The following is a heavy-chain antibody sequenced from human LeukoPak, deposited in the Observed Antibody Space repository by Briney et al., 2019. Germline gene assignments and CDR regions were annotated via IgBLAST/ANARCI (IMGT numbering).Heavy chain of an antibody. CDR1: GYTFTGYY. J-gene: IGHJ3*02. V-gene: IGHV1-2*02. CDR2: INPNSGGT. CDR3: ARDRGFITFGGVIVTIDAFDI. Sequence: GASVKVSCKASGYTFTGYYMHWVRQAPGQGLEWMGWINPNSGGTNYAQKFQGRVTMTRDTSISTAYMELSRLRSDDTAVYYCARDRGFITFGGVIVTIDAFDIWGQGTMVTVSS. D-gene: IGHD3-16*02.